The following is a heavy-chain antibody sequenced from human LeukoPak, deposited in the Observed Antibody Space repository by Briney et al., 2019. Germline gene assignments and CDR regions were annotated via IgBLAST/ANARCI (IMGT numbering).Heavy chain of an antibody. V-gene: IGHV3-23*01. CDR1: GFTFSSYA. CDR3: ARYTYDSFDY. CDR2: VSGSSDTT. J-gene: IGHJ4*02. D-gene: IGHD3-3*01. Sequence: GGSLRLSCAASGFTFSSYAMSWVRQAPGEGLEWVSTVSGSSDTTYYSDSVKGRFTISRDNSKNTLYLQMNSLRAEDTAVYYCARYTYDSFDYWGQGTLVTVSS.